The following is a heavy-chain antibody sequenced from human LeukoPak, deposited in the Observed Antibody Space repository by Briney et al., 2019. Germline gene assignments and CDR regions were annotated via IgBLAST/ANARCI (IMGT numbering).Heavy chain of an antibody. CDR3: GRSGDFWSGSGVAY. CDR1: GFAFSNYW. CDR2: IKSDGNIT. V-gene: IGHV3-74*01. Sequence: GGSLRLSCAASGFAFSNYWMYWVRQAPGKGLVWVSQIKSDGNITNYTDSVKGRFTISRDNAKNTLFLQMNSLRAEDTAVYYCGRSGDFWSGSGVAYWGQGTLVTVSS. J-gene: IGHJ4*02. D-gene: IGHD3-3*01.